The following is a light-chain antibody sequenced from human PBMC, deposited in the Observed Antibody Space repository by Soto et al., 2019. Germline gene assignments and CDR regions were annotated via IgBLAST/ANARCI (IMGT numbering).Light chain of an antibody. V-gene: IGLV7-46*01. CDR1: TGAVTSGHY. Sequence: QSVVTQEPSLTVSPGGTVTLTCGSSTGAVTSGHYPYWFQQRPGQAPKTLIYDANNKYPWTPARFSGSLFGGKAALTLWGAQPEDEAEYYCLLQYSEIRVFGGGTKVTVL. J-gene: IGLJ3*02. CDR2: DAN. CDR3: LLQYSEIRV.